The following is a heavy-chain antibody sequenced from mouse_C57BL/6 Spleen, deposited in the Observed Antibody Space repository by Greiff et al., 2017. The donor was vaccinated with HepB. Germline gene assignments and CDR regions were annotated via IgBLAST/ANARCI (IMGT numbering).Heavy chain of an antibody. Sequence: VQLQQPGAELVRPGSSVKLSCKASGYTFTSYWMHWVKQRPIQGLEWIGNIDPSDSETHYNQKFKDKATLTVDKSSSTAYMQLSSLTSEDSAVYYCARGNYGSSEDYWGQGTTLTVSS. CDR2: IDPSDSET. CDR3: ARGNYGSSEDY. D-gene: IGHD1-1*01. CDR1: GYTFTSYW. J-gene: IGHJ2*01. V-gene: IGHV1-52*01.